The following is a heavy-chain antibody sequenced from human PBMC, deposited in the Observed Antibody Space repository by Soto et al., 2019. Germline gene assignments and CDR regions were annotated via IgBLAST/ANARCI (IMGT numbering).Heavy chain of an antibody. Sequence: GGSLRLSCAASGFTFSSYWMHWVRQAPGKGLVWVSRINSDGSSTSYADSVKGRFTISRDNAKNTLYLQMNSLRAEDTAGYYCASGGPLWIIDYWGKGTLVTVSS. CDR2: INSDGSST. J-gene: IGHJ4*02. CDR1: GFTFSSYW. V-gene: IGHV3-74*01. CDR3: ASGGPLWIIDY. D-gene: IGHD5-18*01.